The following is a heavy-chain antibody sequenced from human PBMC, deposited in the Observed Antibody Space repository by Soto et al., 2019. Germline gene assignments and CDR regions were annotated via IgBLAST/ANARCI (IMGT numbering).Heavy chain of an antibody. V-gene: IGHV4-39*01. Sequence: SETLSLTCTVSGGSISSSSYYWGWIRQPPGKGLEWIGSIYYSGSTYYNPSLKSRVTISVDTSKNQFSLKLSSVTAADTAVYYCAQPQREKHYYYYYRDVGGKGTTVTVSS. J-gene: IGHJ6*03. CDR2: IYYSGST. CDR1: GGSISSSSYY. CDR3: AQPQREKHYYYYYRDV.